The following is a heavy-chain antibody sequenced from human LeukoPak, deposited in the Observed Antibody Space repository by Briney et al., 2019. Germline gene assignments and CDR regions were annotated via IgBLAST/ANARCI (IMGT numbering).Heavy chain of an antibody. CDR2: ISAGGGST. D-gene: IGHD6-13*01. CDR3: AKDAAGPEY. J-gene: IGHJ4*02. Sequence: SGGSLILSCAASGLTFSDYSMTWVRQAPGKGLFWVSGISAGGGSTYYADSVKGRFTISRDNSRNTLHLQMNSLRAEDTAVYYCAKDAAGPEYWGQGTLVTVSP. CDR1: GLTFSDYS. V-gene: IGHV3-23*01.